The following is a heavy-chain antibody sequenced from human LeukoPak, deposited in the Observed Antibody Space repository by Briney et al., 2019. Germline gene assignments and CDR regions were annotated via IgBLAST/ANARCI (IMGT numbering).Heavy chain of an antibody. CDR3: AKNPYEYYFDY. CDR1: GYTLTGYY. CDR2: INPSSGDT. V-gene: IGHV1-2*02. Sequence: ASVKVSCKASGYTLTGYYMHWVRLAPGQGLEWMGWINPSSGDTNYAQKFQGRVTMTRDTSISTAYMELSRLRSDDAAVYYCAKNPYEYYFDYWGQGTLVTVSS. J-gene: IGHJ4*02. D-gene: IGHD5-12*01.